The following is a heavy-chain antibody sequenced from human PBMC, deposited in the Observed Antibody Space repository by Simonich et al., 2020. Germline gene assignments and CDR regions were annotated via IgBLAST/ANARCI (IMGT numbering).Heavy chain of an antibody. CDR1: GYTFTGYY. CDR2: INPNRGGT. Sequence: QVQLVQSGAEVKKPGASVKVSCKASGYTFTGYYMHWVRQAPGQGLEWMGRINPNRGGTNYAQKFKGRVTMTRDTSISTAYMELSRLRSDDTAVYYCARVSGGTAMVTSTFDIWGQGTMVTVSS. CDR3: ARVSGGTAMVTSTFDI. D-gene: IGHD5-18*01. V-gene: IGHV1-2*02. J-gene: IGHJ3*02.